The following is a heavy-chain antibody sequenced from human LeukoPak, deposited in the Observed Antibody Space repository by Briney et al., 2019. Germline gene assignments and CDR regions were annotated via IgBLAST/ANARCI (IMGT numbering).Heavy chain of an antibody. CDR3: ARGGPKQLGRHFDY. CDR2: INHSGSA. Sequence: PSETLSLTCAVYGASSGGYFWTWIRQPPEKGLEWIGEINHSGSANYNPSLKSRVTISVDTSKNQFSLKLSSVTAADTAVYYCARGGPKQLGRHFDYWGQGTLVTVSS. V-gene: IGHV4-34*01. J-gene: IGHJ4*02. D-gene: IGHD6-13*01. CDR1: GASSGGYF.